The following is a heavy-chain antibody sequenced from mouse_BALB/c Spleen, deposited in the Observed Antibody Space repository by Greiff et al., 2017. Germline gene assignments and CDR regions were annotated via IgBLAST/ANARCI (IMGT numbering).Heavy chain of an antibody. CDR1: GYSFTGYY. J-gene: IGHJ4*01. CDR2: ISCYNGAT. Sequence: LVKTGASVKISCKASGYSFTGYYMHWVKQSHGKSLEWIGYISCYNGATSYNQKFKGKATFTVDTSSSTAYMQFNSLTSEDSAVYYCARGARYDEGYYAMDYWGQGTSVTVSS. CDR3: ARGARYDEGYYAMDY. D-gene: IGHD2-14*01. V-gene: IGHV1S34*01.